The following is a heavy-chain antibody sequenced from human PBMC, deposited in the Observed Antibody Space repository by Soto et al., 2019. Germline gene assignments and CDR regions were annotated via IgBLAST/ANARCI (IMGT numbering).Heavy chain of an antibody. J-gene: IGHJ6*03. CDR2: IYYSGST. D-gene: IGHD3-9*01. CDR3: ARDRGVRDYDILTGFRHYYYMDV. Sequence: ASETLSLTCTVSGGSISSYYWSWIRQPPGKGLEWIGYIYYSGSTNYNPSLKSRVTISVDTSKNQFSLKLSSVSAADTAVYYCARDRGVRDYDILTGFRHYYYMDVWGKGTTVTVSS. CDR1: GGSISSYY. V-gene: IGHV4-59*01.